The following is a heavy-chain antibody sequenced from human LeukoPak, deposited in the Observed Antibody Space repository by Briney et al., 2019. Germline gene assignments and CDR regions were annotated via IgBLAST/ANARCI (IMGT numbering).Heavy chain of an antibody. J-gene: IGHJ4*02. CDR2: IYPGDSDT. Sequence: GESLKISCKGSGYSFTNYWIGWVRQMPGKGLEWMGIIYPGDSDTRYSPSFQGQVTISVDKYISTAYLQWSSLKASDTAIYYCARSGIVGVEAHFDHWGQGTLVTVSS. V-gene: IGHV5-51*01. CDR3: ARSGIVGVEAHFDH. D-gene: IGHD1-26*01. CDR1: GYSFTNYW.